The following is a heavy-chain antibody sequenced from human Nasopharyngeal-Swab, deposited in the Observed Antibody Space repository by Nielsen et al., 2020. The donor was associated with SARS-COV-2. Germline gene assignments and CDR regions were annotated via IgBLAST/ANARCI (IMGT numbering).Heavy chain of an antibody. J-gene: IGHJ4*02. CDR3: ARGMPCDSSGYTIFDY. CDR1: GGSISSSNW. D-gene: IGHD3-22*01. CDR2: IYHSGST. V-gene: IGHV4-4*02. Sequence: SETLSLTCAVSGGSISSSNWWSWVRQPPGKGLEWIGEIYHSGSTNYNPSLKSRVTISVDKSKNQFSLKLSSVTAADTAVYYCARGMPCDSSGYTIFDYWGQGTLVTVSS.